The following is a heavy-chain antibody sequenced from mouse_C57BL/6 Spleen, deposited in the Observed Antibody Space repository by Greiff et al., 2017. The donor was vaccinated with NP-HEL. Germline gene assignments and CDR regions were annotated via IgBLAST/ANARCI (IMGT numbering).Heavy chain of an antibody. J-gene: IGHJ4*01. CDR2: IYPGDGDT. CDR1: GYAFSSSW. D-gene: IGHD2-5*01. CDR3: AKGAYYSNSRAMDY. Sequence: QVQLQQSGPELVKPGASVKISCKASGYAFSSSWMNWVKQRPGKGLEWIGRIYPGDGDTNYNGKFKGKATLTADKSSSTAYMQLSSLTSEDSAVYFCAKGAYYSNSRAMDYWGQGTSVTVSS. V-gene: IGHV1-82*01.